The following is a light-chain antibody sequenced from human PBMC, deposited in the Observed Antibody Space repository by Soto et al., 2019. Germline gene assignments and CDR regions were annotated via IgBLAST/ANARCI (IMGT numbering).Light chain of an antibody. V-gene: IGLV4-69*01. J-gene: IGLJ3*02. CDR2: LSGDGSH. CDR1: SGHSTYD. Sequence: QTVVTQSPSASASLGASVKLTCTLSSGHSTYDVAWHQQQPQKGPRFLMKLSGDGSHTKGDGIPDRFSGSSSGAERYLIISSLQSEDEADYFCQTWGSGIWVFGGWTKLTVL. CDR3: QTWGSGIWV.